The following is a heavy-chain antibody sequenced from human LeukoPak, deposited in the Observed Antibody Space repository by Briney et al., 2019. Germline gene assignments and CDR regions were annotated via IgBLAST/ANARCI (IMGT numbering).Heavy chain of an antibody. V-gene: IGHV4-39*07. CDR3: TTERPGTTVDY. Sequence: SETLSLTCTVSGGSISSSSYYWGWIRQPPGKGLEWIGSIFYTGVTYYNPSLKNRLTVSLDTSNNQFSLNLTSVTAADTAFYYCTTERPGTTVDYWSQGTLVTVSP. CDR1: GGSISSSSYY. CDR2: IFYTGVT. D-gene: IGHD1-1*01. J-gene: IGHJ4*02.